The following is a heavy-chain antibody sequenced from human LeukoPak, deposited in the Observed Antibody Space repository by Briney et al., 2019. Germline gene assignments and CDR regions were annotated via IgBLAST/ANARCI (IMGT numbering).Heavy chain of an antibody. D-gene: IGHD6-13*01. J-gene: IGHJ6*03. Sequence: SETLSLTCTVSGGSISSYYWSWIRQPPGKGLEWIGYIYYSGSTNYNPSLKSRVTISVDTSKNQFSLKLSSVTAADTAVYYCARGWYSSSWYRYYYYMDVWGKGTTVTVSS. CDR1: GGSISSYY. CDR3: ARGWYSSSWYRYYYYMDV. CDR2: IYYSGST. V-gene: IGHV4-59*12.